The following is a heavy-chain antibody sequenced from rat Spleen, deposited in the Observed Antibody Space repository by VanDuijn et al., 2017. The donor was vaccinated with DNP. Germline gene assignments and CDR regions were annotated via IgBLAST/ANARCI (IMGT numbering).Heavy chain of an antibody. Sequence: EVQLVESGGGLVQPGRSLKLSCAASGFTFSNYYMAWVRQAPKKGLEWVATISTSGSRTYYPDSVKGRFTISRDNAKSSLYLQMNSLKSEDTATYYCARRSLPYFDYWGQGVMVTVSS. CDR1: GFTFSNYY. V-gene: IGHV5-25*01. D-gene: IGHD4-2*01. CDR3: ARRSLPYFDY. J-gene: IGHJ2*01. CDR2: ISTSGSRT.